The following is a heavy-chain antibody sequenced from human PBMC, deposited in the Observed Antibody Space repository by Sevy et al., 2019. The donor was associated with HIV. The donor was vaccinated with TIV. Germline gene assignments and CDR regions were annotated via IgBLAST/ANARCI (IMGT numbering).Heavy chain of an antibody. CDR3: ARGGHLYHGMDV. CDR2: ISPSSSTI. Sequence: GGSLRLSCAASGFTFRTYNMNWVRQAPGKGLEWLSYISPSSSTIHYADSVKGRFTISRDNPKSSLYLQMNSLRAGDTAVYYCARGGHLYHGMDVWGQGTTVTVSS. CDR1: GFTFRTYN. V-gene: IGHV3-48*01. J-gene: IGHJ6*02. D-gene: IGHD3-16*01.